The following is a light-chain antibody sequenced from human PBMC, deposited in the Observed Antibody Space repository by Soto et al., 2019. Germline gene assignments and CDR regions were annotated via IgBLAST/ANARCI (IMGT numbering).Light chain of an antibody. CDR3: QQSNNWPPT. J-gene: IGKJ2*01. CDR1: QSVSSN. CDR2: GAS. V-gene: IGKV3-15*01. Sequence: EIVMXXXPXXLSVSPGERATLSCRASQSVSSNLAWYQQKPGQAPRLLIYGASTRATGIPARFSGSGSGTEFTLTMSSLQSEDLAGYYCQQSNNWPPTFGQGTKLEIK.